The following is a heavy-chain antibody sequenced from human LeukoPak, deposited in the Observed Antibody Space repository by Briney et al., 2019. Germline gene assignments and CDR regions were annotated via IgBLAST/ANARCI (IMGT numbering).Heavy chain of an antibody. CDR3: ARDGPVTTVIREDYYYGMDV. J-gene: IGHJ6*02. D-gene: IGHD4-17*01. CDR1: GFTFSSYA. CDR2: ISYDGSNK. Sequence: EPGGSLRLSCAASGFTFSSYAMHWVRQAPGKGLEWVAVISYDGSNKYYADSVKGRFTISRDNSKNTLYLQMNSLRAEETAVYYCARDGPVTTVIREDYYYGMDVWGQGTTVTVSS. V-gene: IGHV3-30-3*01.